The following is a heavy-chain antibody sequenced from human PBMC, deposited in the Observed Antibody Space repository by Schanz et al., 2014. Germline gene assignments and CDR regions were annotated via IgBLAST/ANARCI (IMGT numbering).Heavy chain of an antibody. J-gene: IGHJ4*02. CDR1: GFIFNDYY. CDR2: ISTSGTTI. D-gene: IGHD3-22*01. Sequence: QVQLVESGGGLVKPGGSLRLSCAASGFIFNDYYMNWIRQAPGKGLEWVSYISTSGTTIYYADSVKGRFTISRDNAKNSLYLQMNSLRDEDTAQYYCARDLTYDSSGYLAYWGQGTLVTVSS. CDR3: ARDLTYDSSGYLAY. V-gene: IGHV3-11*01.